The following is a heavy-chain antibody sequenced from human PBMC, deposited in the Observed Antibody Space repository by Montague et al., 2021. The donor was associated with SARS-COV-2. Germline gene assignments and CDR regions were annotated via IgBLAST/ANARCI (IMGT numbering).Heavy chain of an antibody. J-gene: IGHJ4*02. CDR2: VDHTGNT. CDR3: ARREYSYGWGD. D-gene: IGHD5-18*01. Sequence: SETLSLTCTVTGGSISGSSDYWGWIRQPPGKGLEWIASVDHTGNTYYSPSLKSRLAISVDTSKNQFSLTLNSVTAADTALYYCARREYSYGWGDWGQGTLVTVSS. V-gene: IGHV4-39*01. CDR1: GGSISGSSDY.